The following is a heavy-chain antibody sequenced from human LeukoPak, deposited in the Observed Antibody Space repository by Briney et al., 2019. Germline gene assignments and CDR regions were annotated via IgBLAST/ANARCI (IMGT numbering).Heavy chain of an antibody. J-gene: IGHJ6*02. Sequence: ASVKVSCKASGGTFSSYAISWVRQAPGQGLEWMGGIIPILGIANYAQKFQGRVTITADKSTSTAYMELSSLRSEDTAVYYCARGYCSGGSCSPWDVWGQGTTVTVSS. CDR2: IIPILGIA. V-gene: IGHV1-69*04. D-gene: IGHD2-15*01. CDR1: GGTFSSYA. CDR3: ARGYCSGGSCSPWDV.